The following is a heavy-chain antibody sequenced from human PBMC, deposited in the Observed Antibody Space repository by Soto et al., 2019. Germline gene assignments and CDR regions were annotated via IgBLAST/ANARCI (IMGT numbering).Heavy chain of an antibody. CDR2: INHSGST. CDR1: GGSFSGYY. Sequence: SETLSLTCAVYGGSFSGYYWSWIRQPPGKGLEWIGEINHSGSTNYNPSLKSRVTISVDTSKNQFSLKLSSVTAADTAVYYCARVMITIFGVVTDYYMEVWGKGTTVTVSS. D-gene: IGHD3-3*01. J-gene: IGHJ6*03. CDR3: ARVMITIFGVVTDYYMEV. V-gene: IGHV4-34*01.